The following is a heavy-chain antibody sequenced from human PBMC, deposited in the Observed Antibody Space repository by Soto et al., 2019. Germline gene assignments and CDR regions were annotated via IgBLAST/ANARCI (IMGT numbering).Heavy chain of an antibody. J-gene: IGHJ4*02. D-gene: IGHD5-12*01. V-gene: IGHV3-43D*04. Sequence: QPGGSLRLSCATSGYAFEDYAMHWVRQVPEKGLEWVSLISWDGESTYYADPVKGRFTVSRDNSEKSLYLQMNSVRVDDTALYYCAKVGQLDITTGHAYFDHWGQGTLVTVSS. CDR2: ISWDGEST. CDR3: AKVGQLDITTGHAYFDH. CDR1: GYAFEDYA.